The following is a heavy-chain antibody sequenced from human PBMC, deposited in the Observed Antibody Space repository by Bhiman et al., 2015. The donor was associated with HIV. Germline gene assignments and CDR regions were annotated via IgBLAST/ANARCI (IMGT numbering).Heavy chain of an antibody. Sequence: EMQLVESGGGLVQPGRSLRLSCAASGFTFHEYAMHWVRQAPGKGLEWVSGISWNSGSIGYADSVKGRFTISRDNAKNSLYLQMNSLRAEDTALYYCAGQLRNYGNGWFDPWGQGTLVTVSS. CDR2: ISWNSGSI. CDR3: AGQLRNYGNGWFDP. CDR1: GFTFHEYA. D-gene: IGHD3-10*01. V-gene: IGHV3-9*01. J-gene: IGHJ5*02.